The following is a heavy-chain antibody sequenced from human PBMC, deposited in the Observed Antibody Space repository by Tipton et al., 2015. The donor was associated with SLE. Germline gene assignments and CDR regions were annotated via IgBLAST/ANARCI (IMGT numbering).Heavy chain of an antibody. J-gene: IGHJ6*03. Sequence: TLSLTCIVSGGSISSNSYYWGWIRQPPGKGLEWIGSIYYSGSTYYNPSLKSRVTISVDTSRNQFSLKLSSVTAADTAVYYCARGEVVITSAQGYYYYMDVWGKGTTVTVSS. V-gene: IGHV4-39*07. CDR1: GGSISSNSYY. CDR2: IYYSGST. D-gene: IGHD3-22*01. CDR3: ARGEVVITSAQGYYYYMDV.